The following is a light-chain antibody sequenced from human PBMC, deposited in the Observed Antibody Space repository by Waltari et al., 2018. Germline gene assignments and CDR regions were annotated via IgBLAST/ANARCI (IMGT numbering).Light chain of an antibody. CDR3: QELNTYPQSLT. Sequence: IQLTQSPSFLSASIGHRVTITSRASQGISSYLAWYQQKPGKAPKLLIYAASTLQSGVPSRFSGSGSGTEFTLTISSLQPEDFATYYCQELNTYPQSLTFGGGTKVEI. J-gene: IGKJ4*01. CDR2: AAS. CDR1: QGISSY. V-gene: IGKV1-9*01.